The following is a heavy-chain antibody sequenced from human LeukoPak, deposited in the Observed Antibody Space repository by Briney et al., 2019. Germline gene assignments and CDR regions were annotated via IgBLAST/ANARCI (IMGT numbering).Heavy chain of an antibody. D-gene: IGHD3-10*01. CDR3: AVLWIEQPSPDY. Sequence: GASVKVSCKASGYTFTSYYMHWVRQAPGQGLEWMGIINPSGGSTSYAQRFQGRVTMTRDMSTSTVYMEPSSLRSEDTAVYYCAVLWIEQPSPDYWGQGTLVTVSS. CDR1: GYTFTSYY. V-gene: IGHV1-46*01. CDR2: INPSGGST. J-gene: IGHJ4*02.